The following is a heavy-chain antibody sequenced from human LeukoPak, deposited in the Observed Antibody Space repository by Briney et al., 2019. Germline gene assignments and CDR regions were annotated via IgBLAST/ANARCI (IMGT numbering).Heavy chain of an antibody. J-gene: IGHJ4*02. CDR1: GFTFSSYA. CDR2: ISYDGSNK. CDR3: ARETIKNFDY. D-gene: IGHD5-24*01. V-gene: IGHV3-30-3*01. Sequence: GGSLRLSCAASGFTFSSYAMHWVRQAPGKGLEWVAVISYDGSNKYYADSVKGRFTISRDNSKNTLYLQMNSLRAEDTAVYYCARETIKNFDYWGQGTLVTVSS.